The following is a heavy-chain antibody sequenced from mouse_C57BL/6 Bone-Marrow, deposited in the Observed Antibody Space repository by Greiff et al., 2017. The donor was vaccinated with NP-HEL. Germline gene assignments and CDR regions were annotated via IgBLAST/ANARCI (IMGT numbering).Heavy chain of an antibody. Sequence: LQESGAELVKPGASVKISCKASGYAFSSYWMNWVKQRPGKGLEWIGQIYPGDGDTNYNGKFKGKATLTADKSSSTAYMQLSSLTSEDSAVYFCARGNPGQSGSSLYYFDYWGQGTTLTVSS. D-gene: IGHD1-1*01. CDR2: IYPGDGDT. CDR1: GYAFSSYW. V-gene: IGHV1-80*01. J-gene: IGHJ2*01. CDR3: ARGNPGQSGSSLYYFDY.